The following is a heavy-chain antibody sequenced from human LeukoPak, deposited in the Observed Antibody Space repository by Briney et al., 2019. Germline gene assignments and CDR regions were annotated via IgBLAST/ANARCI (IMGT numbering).Heavy chain of an antibody. CDR1: GGSISSSSYY. CDR2: IYYSGST. V-gene: IGHV4-39*07. Sequence: PSETLSLTCTVSGGSISSSSYYWGWIRQPPGKGLEWIGSIYYSGSTYYNPSLKSRVTISVDTSKNQFSLKLSSVTAADTAVCYCARGSQIAVAGFNGHYFDYWGQGTLVTVSS. D-gene: IGHD6-19*01. J-gene: IGHJ4*02. CDR3: ARGSQIAVAGFNGHYFDY.